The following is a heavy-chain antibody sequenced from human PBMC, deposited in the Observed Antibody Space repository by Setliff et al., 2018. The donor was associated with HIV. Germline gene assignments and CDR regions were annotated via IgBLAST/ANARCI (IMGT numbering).Heavy chain of an antibody. Sequence: HPGGSLRLSCAASGFTFSSYAMSWVRQAPGKGLEWVSAISGSGGSTYYADSVKGRFTISRDNSKNTLYLQMNSLRAEDTAVYYCAKGKSIAVAGTGAFDIWGQGTMVTVSS. CDR3: AKGKSIAVAGTGAFDI. D-gene: IGHD6-19*01. V-gene: IGHV3-23*01. J-gene: IGHJ3*02. CDR2: ISGSGGST. CDR1: GFTFSSYA.